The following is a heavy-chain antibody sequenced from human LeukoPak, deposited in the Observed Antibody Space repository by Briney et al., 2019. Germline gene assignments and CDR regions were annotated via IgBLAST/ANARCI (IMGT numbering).Heavy chain of an antibody. CDR3: AKDKARFGGVTHFDY. Sequence: GGSLRLSCAASGFTFSSYEMNWVRQAPGKGLEWVSYISSSGSTIYYADSVKGRFTISRDNSKNTLYLQMNSLRAEDTAVYYCAKDKARFGGVTHFDYWGQGTLVTVSS. CDR2: ISSSGSTI. D-gene: IGHD3-16*01. V-gene: IGHV3-48*03. CDR1: GFTFSSYE. J-gene: IGHJ4*02.